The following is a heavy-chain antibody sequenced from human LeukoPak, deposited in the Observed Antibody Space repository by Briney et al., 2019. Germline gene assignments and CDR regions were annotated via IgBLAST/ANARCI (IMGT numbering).Heavy chain of an antibody. V-gene: IGHV4-34*01. Sequence: SETLSLTCAVYGGSFSGYYWSWIRQPPGKGLEWIGEINHSGSTNYNPSLKSRVTISVDTSKNQFSLKLSSVTAADTAVYYCARGRSGYCSSTGCYTWFDPWGQGTLVTVSS. D-gene: IGHD2-2*02. J-gene: IGHJ5*02. CDR3: ARGRSGYCSSTGCYTWFDP. CDR1: GGSFSGYY. CDR2: INHSGST.